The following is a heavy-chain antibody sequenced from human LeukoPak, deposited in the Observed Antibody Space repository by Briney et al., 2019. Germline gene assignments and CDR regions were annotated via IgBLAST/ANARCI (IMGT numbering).Heavy chain of an antibody. J-gene: IGHJ4*02. V-gene: IGHV4-34*01. CDR1: GGSFSGDY. CDR2: INHSGST. CDR3: ARHSSSWYHFDY. Sequence: SETLSPTCAVYGGSFSGDYWSWIRQPPGKGLEWIGEINHSGSTNYNPSLKSRVTISVDTSKNQFSLQLSSVTAADTAVYYCARHSSSWYHFDYWGQGTLVTVSS. D-gene: IGHD6-13*01.